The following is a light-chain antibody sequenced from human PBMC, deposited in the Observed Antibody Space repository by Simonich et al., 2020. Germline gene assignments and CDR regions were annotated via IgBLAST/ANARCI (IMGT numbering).Light chain of an antibody. V-gene: IGKV1-5*03. CDR1: QIICSW. Sequence: DIQMTQSPSTLSAYVGDRVTITCRASQIICSWLAWYQQKPGKAPKLLIYKASSLESGVPSRFSGSGSGTEFTLTISSLQPDDFATYYCQQYNSYSPSYTFGPGTKVDIK. CDR2: KAS. J-gene: IGKJ3*01. CDR3: QQYNSYSPSYT.